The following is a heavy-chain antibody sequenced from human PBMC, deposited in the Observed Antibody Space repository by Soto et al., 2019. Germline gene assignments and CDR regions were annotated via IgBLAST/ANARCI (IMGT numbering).Heavy chain of an antibody. CDR2: MNPKSGGA. CDR3: TRENIENSDRLHDAFDI. J-gene: IGHJ3*02. D-gene: IGHD2-15*01. V-gene: IGHV1-2*02. Sequence: ASVKVSCKTSGYTYTDYYTHWVRQAPGQGLEWMGWMNPKSGGAYFAQKFQGRVTLTRDTSIGTAYIEVNSLTSDDTAVYFCTRENIENSDRLHDAFDIWGQGTTVTVSS. CDR1: GYTYTDYY.